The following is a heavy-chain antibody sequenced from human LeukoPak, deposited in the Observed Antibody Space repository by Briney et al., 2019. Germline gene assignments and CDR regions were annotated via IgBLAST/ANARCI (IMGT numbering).Heavy chain of an antibody. CDR2: ISYDGSNK. J-gene: IGHJ4*02. CDR1: GFTFSSYG. CDR3: AKDSPVSGWSFDY. D-gene: IGHD6-19*01. Sequence: GRSLRLSCAASGFTFSSYGMHWVRQAPGKGLEWVAVISYDGSNKYYADSVKGRFTISRDNSKNTLYLQMNNLRAEDTAVYYCAKDSPVSGWSFDYWGQGTLVTVSS. V-gene: IGHV3-30*18.